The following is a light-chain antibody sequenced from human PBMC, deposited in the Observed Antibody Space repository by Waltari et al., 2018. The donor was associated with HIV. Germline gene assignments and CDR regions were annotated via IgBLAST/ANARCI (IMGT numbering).Light chain of an antibody. Sequence: SSELTQDPAVSVALGQTVRITCQGDSRRRFYASWYQQRPGQAPLLVIYGKNKRPSGIPDRFSGSSSGNTASLTISGAQAEDEADYYCDSRDSSGSHVVFGGGTKVTVL. CDR1: SRRRFY. V-gene: IGLV3-19*01. J-gene: IGLJ2*01. CDR3: DSRDSSGSHVV. CDR2: GKN.